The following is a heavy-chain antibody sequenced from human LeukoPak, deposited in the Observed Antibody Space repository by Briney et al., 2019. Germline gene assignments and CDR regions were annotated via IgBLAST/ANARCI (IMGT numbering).Heavy chain of an antibody. Sequence: SGGSLRLPCGPSGFTVSSNYMSWVRQSRGKGLEWVSVIYSGGSTYYADSVKGRFTIYRDNSKNTMYLQMNSLRAEDTAVYYCARMSSRSRGGMDVWGQGTTVTVSS. V-gene: IGHV3-53*01. CDR2: IYSGGST. CDR3: ARMSSRSRGGMDV. CDR1: GFTVSSNY. D-gene: IGHD6-13*01. J-gene: IGHJ6*02.